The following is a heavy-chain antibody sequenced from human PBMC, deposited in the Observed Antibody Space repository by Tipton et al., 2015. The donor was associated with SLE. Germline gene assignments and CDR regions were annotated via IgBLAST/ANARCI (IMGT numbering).Heavy chain of an antibody. CDR2: MNHSGST. D-gene: IGHD4-17*01. J-gene: IGHJ4*02. V-gene: IGHV4-34*01. CDR3: ARSTTTMNLPRFDF. Sequence: TLSLTCAVYGGSFSGYYWSWIRQPPGKGLEWIGEMNHSGSTNYNPSLKSRVTISVDTSKNQFSLRLSSVTAADTAVYFCARSTTTMNLPRFDFWGLGTLVTVSS. CDR1: GGSFSGYY.